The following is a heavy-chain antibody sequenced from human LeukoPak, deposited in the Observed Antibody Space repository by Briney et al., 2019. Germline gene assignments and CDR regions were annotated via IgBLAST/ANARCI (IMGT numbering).Heavy chain of an antibody. CDR2: ISSSGSTI. CDR3: ARDSAAAGMDY. J-gene: IGHJ4*02. Sequence: GGSLRLSCAASGFTFSDYYMSWIRQASGKRLEWVSYISSSGSTIYYADSVKGRFTISRDDAENSLYLQMNSLRAEDTAVYYCARDSAAAGMDYWGQGTLVTVSS. V-gene: IGHV3-11*01. CDR1: GFTFSDYY. D-gene: IGHD6-13*01.